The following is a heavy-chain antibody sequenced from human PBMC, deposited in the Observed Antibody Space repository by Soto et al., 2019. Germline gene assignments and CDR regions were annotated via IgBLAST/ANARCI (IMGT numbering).Heavy chain of an antibody. CDR2: IYYSGST. CDR1: GGSISSSSYY. D-gene: IGHD3-10*01. CDR3: GRSVRGHVVKYFDY. J-gene: IGHJ4*02. V-gene: IGHV4-39*01. Sequence: SETLSLTCTVSGGSISSSSYYWGWIRQPPGKGLEWIGSIYYSGSTSYNPSLKSRVTTSVDTSKNQFSLQLNSVTPEDTAVYYCGRSVRGHVVKYFDYWGQGTLVTVSS.